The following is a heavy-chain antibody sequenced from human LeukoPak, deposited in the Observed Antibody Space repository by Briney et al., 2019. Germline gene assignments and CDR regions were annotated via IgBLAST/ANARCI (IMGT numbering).Heavy chain of an antibody. CDR3: ARCLSRRRISCYRQPNWFDP. D-gene: IGHD2-2*02. Sequence: GESLKISCKVSGYSFTSYWIGWVRQMPGKGLEWMGIIYPGDSDTRYSPSFQGQVTISADKSISTAYLQWSSLKASDTAMYYCARCLSRRRISCYRQPNWFDPWGQGTQVTVSS. CDR1: GYSFTSYW. CDR2: IYPGDSDT. V-gene: IGHV5-51*01. J-gene: IGHJ5*02.